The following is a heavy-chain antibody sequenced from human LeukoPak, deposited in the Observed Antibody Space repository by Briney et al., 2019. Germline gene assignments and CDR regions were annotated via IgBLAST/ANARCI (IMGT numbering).Heavy chain of an antibody. CDR1: GGSISSGDYY. CDR3: ARDLMLSRRFDP. V-gene: IGHV4-30-4*01. CDR2: IYYSGST. D-gene: IGHD2-8*01. Sequence: TQTLSLTCTVSGGSISSGDYYWSWIRQPPGKGLEWIGYIYYSGSTYYNPSLKSRVTISVDTSKNQFSLKLSSVTAADTAVYYCARDLMLSRRFDPLGQGNLVTVSS. J-gene: IGHJ5*02.